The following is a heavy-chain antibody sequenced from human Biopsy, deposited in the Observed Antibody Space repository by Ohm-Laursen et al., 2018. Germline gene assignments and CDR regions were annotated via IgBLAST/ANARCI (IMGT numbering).Heavy chain of an antibody. D-gene: IGHD2-2*01. J-gene: IGHJ6*02. Sequence: GSLGLSCTASGFIFSTYTMYWVRQAPGGGLEWVSSISTRRSDFYYADSVKGRFTISRDNAKNSVFLHMNSLRAEDTAVYFCARESALKWYQSLSYFNGMDVWGQGTTVTVSS. V-gene: IGHV3-21*01. CDR1: GFIFSTYT. CDR2: ISTRRSDF. CDR3: ARESALKWYQSLSYFNGMDV.